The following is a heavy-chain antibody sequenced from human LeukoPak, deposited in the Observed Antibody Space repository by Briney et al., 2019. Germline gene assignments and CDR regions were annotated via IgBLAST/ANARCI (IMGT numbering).Heavy chain of an antibody. V-gene: IGHV1-69*05. CDR3: ASSADIVVVPVPGAFDI. CDR1: GGTFSSYA. Sequence: SVKVSCKASGGTFSSYAISWVRQAPGQGLEWMGGVIPIFGTANYAQKFQGRVTITTDESTSTAYMELSSLRSEDTAVYYCASSADIVVVPVPGAFDIWGQGTMVTVSS. D-gene: IGHD2-2*01. CDR2: VIPIFGTA. J-gene: IGHJ3*02.